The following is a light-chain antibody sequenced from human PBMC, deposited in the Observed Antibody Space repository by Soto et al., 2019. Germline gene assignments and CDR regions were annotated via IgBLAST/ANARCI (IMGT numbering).Light chain of an antibody. CDR3: QQSHSTPLT. J-gene: IGKJ5*01. CDR2: TTS. CDR1: QSISSY. Sequence: DIQMTQSPSSLSASVGDRVTITCRASQSISSYLNWYQQKPGKAPKLLICTTSSLQSGVPSRFSGSGSGTDFTLTISSLQPEDFATYYCQQSHSTPLTCVQGTRLEIK. V-gene: IGKV1-39*01.